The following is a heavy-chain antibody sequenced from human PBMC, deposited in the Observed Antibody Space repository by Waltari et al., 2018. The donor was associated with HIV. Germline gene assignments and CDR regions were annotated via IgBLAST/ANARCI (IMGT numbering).Heavy chain of an antibody. D-gene: IGHD7-27*01. CDR2: MCYDGSNK. CDR1: GFTFISCG. Sequence: QVQLVESGGGVVQPGRSLRLSCAASGFTFISCGMHWVRQAQGKGVGWMAMMCYDGSNKYYGDSGQDRFTISRDNSKNTLYLQMNRRGAEDTAVYYCARGIPQSNWGHYYYGRYVWGQGATVTVSS. CDR3: ARGIPQSNWGHYYYGRYV. J-gene: IGHJ6*02. V-gene: IGHV3-33*01.